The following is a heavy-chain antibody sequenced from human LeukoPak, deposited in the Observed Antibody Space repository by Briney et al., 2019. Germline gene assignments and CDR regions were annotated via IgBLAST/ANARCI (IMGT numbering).Heavy chain of an antibody. CDR3: TSGITS. V-gene: IGHV3-73*01. J-gene: IGHJ5*02. CDR2: IRSRAHSSAT. D-gene: IGHD3-3*01. CDR1: GLTFSGST. Sequence: GGSLKLSCAASGLTFSGSTMHWVRQASGKGLEWVGRIRSRAHSSATAYAASVKGRFTISRDDSKNTAYLQMNSLKTEDTAVYYCTSGITSWGQGTLVTVSS.